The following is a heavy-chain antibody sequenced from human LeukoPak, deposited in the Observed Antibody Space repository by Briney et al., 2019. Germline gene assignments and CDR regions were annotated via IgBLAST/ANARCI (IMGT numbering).Heavy chain of an antibody. D-gene: IGHD2-15*01. CDR1: GFTFSNYA. V-gene: IGHV3-23*01. CDR2: ISDDGGAT. CDR3: AKRYCTGGSCCPDY. J-gene: IGHJ4*02. Sequence: GGSLRLSCVASGFTFSNYAMSWVRQAPGKGLEWVSAISDDGGATYHADSVKGRFTISRDNSKNTLYLQMNSLRAEDTAVYYCAKRYCTGGSCCPDYWGQGTLVTASS.